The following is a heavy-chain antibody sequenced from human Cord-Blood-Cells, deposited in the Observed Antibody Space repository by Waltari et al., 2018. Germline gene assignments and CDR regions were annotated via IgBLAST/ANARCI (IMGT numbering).Heavy chain of an antibody. CDR3: AREGGGATFDY. Sequence: QVQLVESGGGVVQPGRSLRLSCAASGFTFCSCAMPRVRQAPGKGLEWVAVISYDGSNKYYADSVKGRFTISRDNSKNTLYLQMNSLRAEDTAVYYCAREGGGATFDYWGQGTLVTVSS. V-gene: IGHV3-30-3*01. CDR1: GFTFCSCA. CDR2: ISYDGSNK. D-gene: IGHD1-26*01. J-gene: IGHJ4*02.